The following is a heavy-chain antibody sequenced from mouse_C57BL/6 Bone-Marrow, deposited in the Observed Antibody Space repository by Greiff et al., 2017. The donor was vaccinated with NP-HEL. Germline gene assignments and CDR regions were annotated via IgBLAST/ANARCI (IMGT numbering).Heavy chain of an antibody. CDR3: ASGDYAFDY. V-gene: IGHV1-55*01. CDR2: IYPGSGST. Sequence: QVQLQQPGAELVKPGASVKMSCKASGYTFTSYWITWVKQRPGQGLEWIGDIYPGSGSTNYNEKLKSKATLTEDTSSSTAYMQLSSLTSEDSAVYYCASGDYAFDYWGQGTTLTVSS. D-gene: IGHD2-4*01. J-gene: IGHJ2*01. CDR1: GYTFTSYW.